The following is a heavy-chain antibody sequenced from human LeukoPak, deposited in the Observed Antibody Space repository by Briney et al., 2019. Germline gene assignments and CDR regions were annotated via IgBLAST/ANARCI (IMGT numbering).Heavy chain of an antibody. CDR1: GGSISTYY. CDR3: ARGPYSGYTLRPLDY. J-gene: IGHJ4*02. Sequence: SETLSLTCTVSGGSISTYYWIWIRQSPGKGLEWIGNIYYSGSIKYNPSLKSRVTISLDTSKNQFSLKLTSVIAADTAVYYCARGPYSGYTLRPLDYWGQGTLVTVSS. D-gene: IGHD5-12*01. CDR2: IYYSGSI. V-gene: IGHV4-59*01.